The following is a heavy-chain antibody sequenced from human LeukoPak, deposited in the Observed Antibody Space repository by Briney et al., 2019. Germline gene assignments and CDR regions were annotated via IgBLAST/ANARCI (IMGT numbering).Heavy chain of an antibody. J-gene: IGHJ4*02. Sequence: PGGSLRLSCAASGFTFSSYSMNWVHQAPGKGLEWVSSISSSSSYIYYADSVKGRFTISRGNAKSSLSLQMSSLRAEDTAVYYCARDLVRGVMEYWGQGTLVTVSS. CDR3: ARDLVRGVMEY. CDR2: ISSSSSYI. D-gene: IGHD3-10*01. CDR1: GFTFSSYS. V-gene: IGHV3-21*01.